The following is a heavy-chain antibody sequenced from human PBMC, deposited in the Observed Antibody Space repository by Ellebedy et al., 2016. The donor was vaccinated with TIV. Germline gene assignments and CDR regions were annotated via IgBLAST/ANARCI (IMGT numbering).Heavy chain of an antibody. J-gene: IGHJ5*02. CDR2: IHDGGSA. D-gene: IGHD3-16*01. V-gene: IGHV4-39*07. Sequence: MPSETLSLTCTVSGGSISSSGSFRGWIRQPPGKGLEWIGSIHDGGSAYYIPSLKSRVTISVDTSKKHFSLKVTSVTAADTAVYYCATGGTSRLGWGNWFDTWGQGTLVTVSS. CDR3: ATGGTSRLGWGNWFDT. CDR1: GGSISSSGSF.